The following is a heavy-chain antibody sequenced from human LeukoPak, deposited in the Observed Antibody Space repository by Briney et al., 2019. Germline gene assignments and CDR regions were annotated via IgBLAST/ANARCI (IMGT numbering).Heavy chain of an antibody. J-gene: IGHJ4*02. Sequence: ASVKVSCKASGYTFTSYGISWVRQAPEQGLEWMGWISAYNGNTNYAQKLQGRVTMTTDTSTSTAYMELRSLRSDDTAVYYCARDNTPMVRGVMSNYWGQGTLVTVSS. CDR2: ISAYNGNT. CDR3: ARDNTPMVRGVMSNY. V-gene: IGHV1-18*04. D-gene: IGHD3-10*01. CDR1: GYTFTSYG.